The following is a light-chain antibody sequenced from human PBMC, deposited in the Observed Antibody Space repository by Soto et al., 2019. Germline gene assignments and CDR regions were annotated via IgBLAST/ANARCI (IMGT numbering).Light chain of an antibody. J-gene: IGKJ4*01. V-gene: IGKV3-15*01. CDR3: QQYNKWPLT. CDR2: GAS. Sequence: EIVMTQSPATLSVSPGERATLSCRASQSVNSNLAWYQQKRGQSPRLLIYGASTRATGIPARFSGSGSGADFTLTISSLQSEDFAVYYCQQYNKWPLTFGGGTKVEIK. CDR1: QSVNSN.